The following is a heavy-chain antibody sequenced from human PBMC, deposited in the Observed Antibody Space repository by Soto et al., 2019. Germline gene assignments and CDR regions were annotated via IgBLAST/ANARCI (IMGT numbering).Heavy chain of an antibody. J-gene: IGHJ1*01. CDR1: GYTLTELS. CDR2: FDPEDGET. V-gene: IGHV1-24*01. CDR3: ATDQEY. Sequence: AAVNAYCKASGYTLTELSMPWVRQAPGKGLEWMGGFDPEDGETIYAQKFQGRVTMTEDTSTDTAYMELSSLRSEDTAVYYCATDQEYWGQGTLVTVSS.